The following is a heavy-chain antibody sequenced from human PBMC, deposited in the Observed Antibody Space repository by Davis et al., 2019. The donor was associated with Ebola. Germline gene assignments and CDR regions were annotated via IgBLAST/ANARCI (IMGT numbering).Heavy chain of an antibody. CDR1: GYTFLSYY. V-gene: IGHV1-46*01. D-gene: IGHD3-22*01. J-gene: IGHJ4*02. Sequence: ASVKVSCKASGYTFLSYYMHWVRQAPGPGLEWMGMIHPSSGSTTFPQKLHGRIPMTTDTSTSTVDMELSSLRSEDTAEYYCAREYPVDSSGNYYWGQGNLVTVSS. CDR3: AREYPVDSSGNYY. CDR2: IHPSSGST.